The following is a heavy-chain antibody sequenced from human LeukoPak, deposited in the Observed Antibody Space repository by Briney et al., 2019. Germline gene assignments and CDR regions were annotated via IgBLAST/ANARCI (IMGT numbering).Heavy chain of an antibody. J-gene: IGHJ4*02. CDR2: INPSGGST. D-gene: IGHD5-24*01. CDR3: ARGLMAGNTALFDY. Sequence: GASVNVSCKASGYTFTIYYIHCVRQAPGQGLEWLGIINPSGGSTSYAQKFQGRVTMTRDTSTSTVYMELSSLRSEDTAVYYCARGLMAGNTALFDYWGQGTLVTVSS. CDR1: GYTFTIYY. V-gene: IGHV1-46*01.